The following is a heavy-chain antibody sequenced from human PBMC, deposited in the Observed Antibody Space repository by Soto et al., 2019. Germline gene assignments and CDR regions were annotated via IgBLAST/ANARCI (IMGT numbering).Heavy chain of an antibody. D-gene: IGHD1-26*01. V-gene: IGHV3-74*01. J-gene: IGHJ6*02. CDR2: INSDGRST. CDR1: GFTLSNFW. CDR3: ARGGRYRENYYFGMDV. Sequence: GGSLRLSCAASGFTLSNFWMHWVRQAPGKGLEWVSRINSDGRSTSYVDSVKGRFTISRDNANNTLYLEMNSLRAEDTAVYFCARGGRYRENYYFGMDVWGQGTTVTVSS.